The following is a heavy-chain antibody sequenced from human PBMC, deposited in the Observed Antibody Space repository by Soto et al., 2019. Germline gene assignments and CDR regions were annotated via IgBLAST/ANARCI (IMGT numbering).Heavy chain of an antibody. V-gene: IGHV1-18*01. CDR2: ISPYSGDT. CDR3: AVSRRAGGFDY. D-gene: IGHD3-16*01. J-gene: IGHJ4*02. Sequence: QVQLVQSGAEVKKPGASVTISCKTSGYTFTANGISWVRQAPGQGLQWMGWISPYSGDTSYVQNLQARVTMTTDTSSSTGSLSLRSLTSDDTAPYYCAVSRRAGGFDYWGQGTLVTVSS. CDR1: GYTFTANG.